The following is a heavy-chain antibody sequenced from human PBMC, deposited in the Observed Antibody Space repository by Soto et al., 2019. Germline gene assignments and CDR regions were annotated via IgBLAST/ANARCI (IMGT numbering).Heavy chain of an antibody. Sequence: PSETLSLTCTVSGGSISSGDYYWSWIRQPPGKGLEWIGYIYYSGSTYYNPSLKSRVTISVDTSKNQFSLKLSSVTAADTAVYYCARGSLRINYGMDVWGKGTTVTVSS. V-gene: IGHV4-30-4*01. CDR2: IYYSGST. CDR3: ARGSLRINYGMDV. J-gene: IGHJ6*04. D-gene: IGHD4-17*01. CDR1: GGSISSGDYY.